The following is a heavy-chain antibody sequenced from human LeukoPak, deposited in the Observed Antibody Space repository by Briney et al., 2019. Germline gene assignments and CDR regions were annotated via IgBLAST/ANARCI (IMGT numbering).Heavy chain of an antibody. V-gene: IGHV1-24*01. Sequence: SVKVSCKVSGYTLTELSMHWVRQAPGKGPEWMGGFDPEDGETIYAQKFQGRVTMTEDTSTDTAYMELSSLRSEDTAVYYCATALWFRELQAAFDIWGQGTMVTVSS. CDR3: ATALWFRELQAAFDI. CDR2: FDPEDGET. J-gene: IGHJ3*02. D-gene: IGHD3-10*01. CDR1: GYTLTELS.